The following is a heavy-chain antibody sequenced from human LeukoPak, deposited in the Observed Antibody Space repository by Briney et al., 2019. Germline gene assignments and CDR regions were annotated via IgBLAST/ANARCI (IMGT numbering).Heavy chain of an antibody. V-gene: IGHV3-7*01. J-gene: IGHJ6*03. CDR3: ARDWARITGTKDYMDV. CDR2: IKQDGSEK. Sequence: GSLRLSCAASGFTFSSYWTSWVRQAPGKGLEWVANIKQDGSEKYYVDSVKGRFTISRDNAKNSLYLQMYSLRAEDTAVYYCARDWARITGTKDYMDVWGKGTTVTVSS. D-gene: IGHD1-7*01. CDR1: GFTFSSYW.